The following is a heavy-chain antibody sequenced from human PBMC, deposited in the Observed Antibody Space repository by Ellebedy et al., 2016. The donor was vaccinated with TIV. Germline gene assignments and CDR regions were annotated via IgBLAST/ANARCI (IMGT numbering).Heavy chain of an antibody. V-gene: IGHV1-24*01. CDR1: GYTLTELS. D-gene: IGHD3-22*01. CDR3: ATDRRSDSSGYTPFDY. J-gene: IGHJ4*02. CDR2: FDPEDGET. Sequence: ASVKVSXXVSGYTLTELSMHWVRQAPGKGLEWMGGFDPEDGETIYAQKFQGRVTMTEDTSTDTAYMELSSLRSEDTAVYYCATDRRSDSSGYTPFDYWGQGTLVTVSS.